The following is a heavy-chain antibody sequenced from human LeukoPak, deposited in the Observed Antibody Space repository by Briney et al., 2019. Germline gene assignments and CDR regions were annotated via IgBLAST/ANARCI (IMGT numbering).Heavy chain of an antibody. D-gene: IGHD3-22*01. Sequence: GGSLRFSCAASGFTFSSYAMNWVRQAPGKGLEWVSTISGRGDSTYYADSVKGRFTISRDNSKNTLFLQMNSLRAEDTAVYYCAKFVNYDSTGLKTAFDYWGQGTLVTVSS. CDR3: AKFVNYDSTGLKTAFDY. CDR2: ISGRGDST. J-gene: IGHJ4*02. CDR1: GFTFSSYA. V-gene: IGHV3-23*01.